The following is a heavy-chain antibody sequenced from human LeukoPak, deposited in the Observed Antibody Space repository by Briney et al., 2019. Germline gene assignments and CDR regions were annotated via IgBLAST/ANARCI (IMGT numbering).Heavy chain of an antibody. V-gene: IGHV3-53*01. D-gene: IGHD5-12*01. CDR3: AKDRGYSATADYMDV. J-gene: IGHJ6*03. CDR1: GLTVSSNS. CDR2: IYSGGST. Sequence: GGSLRLSCAASGLTVSSNSMSWVRQTPGKGLEWVSFIYSGGSTYYADSVKGRFTISRDNSKNTLYLQLNSLRAEDTAVYYCAKDRGYSATADYMDVWGKGTTVTISS.